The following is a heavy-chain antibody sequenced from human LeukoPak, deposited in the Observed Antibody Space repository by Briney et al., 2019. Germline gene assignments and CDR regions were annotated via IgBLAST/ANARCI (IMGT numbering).Heavy chain of an antibody. D-gene: IGHD3-3*01. CDR3: ARTYCDFWSGLSGYYYYMDV. J-gene: IGHJ6*03. CDR1: GGSISSHY. V-gene: IGHV4-59*11. CDR2: IYYSGST. Sequence: PSETLSLTCTVSGGSISSHYWSWIRQPPGKGLEWIGYIYYSGSTNYNPSLKSRVTISVDTSKNQFSLKLSSVTAADTAVYYCARTYCDFWSGLSGYYYYMDVWGKGTTVTVSS.